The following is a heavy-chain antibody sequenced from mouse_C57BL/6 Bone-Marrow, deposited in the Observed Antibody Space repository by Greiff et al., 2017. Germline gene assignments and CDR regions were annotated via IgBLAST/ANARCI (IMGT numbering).Heavy chain of an antibody. J-gene: IGHJ3*01. CDR2: IYPGGGYT. D-gene: IGHD2-3*01. CDR3: ARSGGYSSFAY. Sequence: QVQLQQSGAELVRPGTSVKMSCKASGYTFTNYWIGWAKQRPGHGLEWIGDIYPGGGYTNYNEKFKGKATLTADKSSSTAYMQFSSLTSEDSAIYYCARSGGYSSFAYWGQGTLVTVSA. CDR1: GYTFTNYW. V-gene: IGHV1-63*01.